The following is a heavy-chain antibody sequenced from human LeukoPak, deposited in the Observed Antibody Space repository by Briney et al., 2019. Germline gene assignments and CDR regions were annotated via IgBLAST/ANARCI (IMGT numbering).Heavy chain of an antibody. CDR3: ARDSHSVDTATPRGFDP. CDR1: GDSISSYF. V-gene: IGHV4-59*01. CDR2: FHDSGSA. Sequence: SETLSLTCTVSGDSISSYFWGWIRQPPGKGLEWIGYFHDSGSANYNPSLKSRITMSVDTSKNQFSLKLRSVTAADTAVYYCARDSHSVDTATPRGFDPWGQGTLVTVSS. D-gene: IGHD2-15*01. J-gene: IGHJ5*02.